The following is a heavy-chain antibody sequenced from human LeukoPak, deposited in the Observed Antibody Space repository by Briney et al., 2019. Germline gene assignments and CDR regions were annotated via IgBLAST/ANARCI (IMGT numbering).Heavy chain of an antibody. CDR3: ARDIVATINSYYYMDV. CDR1: GFTFSSYA. Sequence: GGSLRLSCAASGFTFSSYAMQWVRRAPGKGLEYVSAISSNGGSTYYANSVKGRFTISRDNSKNTLYLQMGSLRAEDMAVYYCARDIVATINSYYYMDVWGKGTTVTVSS. D-gene: IGHD5-12*01. V-gene: IGHV3-64*01. CDR2: ISSNGGST. J-gene: IGHJ6*03.